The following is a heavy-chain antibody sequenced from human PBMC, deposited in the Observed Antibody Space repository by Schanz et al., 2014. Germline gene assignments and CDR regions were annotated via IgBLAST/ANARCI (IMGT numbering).Heavy chain of an antibody. Sequence: QVQLVQSGAEVKKPGSSMKVSCKASGGTFNSYTINWVRQAPGQGLEWMGRIIPILGIANYAQNFQGRVTITADKSTSTAYMDVSSLRSEDTAVYYCASSGAGYSSSWDFDYWGQGTLVTVSS. D-gene: IGHD6-13*01. CDR2: IIPILGIA. CDR1: GGTFNSYT. CDR3: ASSGAGYSSSWDFDY. J-gene: IGHJ4*02. V-gene: IGHV1-69*02.